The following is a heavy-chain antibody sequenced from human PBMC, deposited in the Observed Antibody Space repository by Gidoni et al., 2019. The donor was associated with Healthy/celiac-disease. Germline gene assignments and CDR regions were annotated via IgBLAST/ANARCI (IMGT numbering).Heavy chain of an antibody. CDR2: LYYSGST. J-gene: IGHJ4*02. V-gene: IGHV4-59*08. D-gene: IGHD3-16*02. CDR1: GGSISSYY. Sequence: VQLQESGPGLVKPSETLSLTCTVSGGSISSYYWSWIRQPPGKGLEWIGYLYYSGSTNYNPSLKSRVTISVDTSKNQFSLKLSSVTAADTAVYYCARHINDYVWGSYRYILGFDYWGQGTLVTVSS. CDR3: ARHINDYVWGSYRYILGFDY.